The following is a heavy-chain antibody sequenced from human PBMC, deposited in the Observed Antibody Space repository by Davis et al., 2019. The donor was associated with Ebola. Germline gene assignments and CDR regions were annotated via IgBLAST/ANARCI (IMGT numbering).Heavy chain of an antibody. Sequence: AASVKVSCKASGGTFTSYYMHWVRQAPGQGLEWMGIINPSGGSTSYAQKFQGRVTMTRDTSTSTAYTELRSLRSDDTAVYYCARKRNYGAFDIWGQGTMVTVSS. CDR3: ARKRNYGAFDI. V-gene: IGHV1-46*01. CDR2: INPSGGST. J-gene: IGHJ3*02. CDR1: GGTFTSYY. D-gene: IGHD4-17*01.